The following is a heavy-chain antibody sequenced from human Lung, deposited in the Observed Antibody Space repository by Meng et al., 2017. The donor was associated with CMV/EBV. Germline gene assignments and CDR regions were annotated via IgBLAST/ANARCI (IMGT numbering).Heavy chain of an antibody. CDR3: ARKYPGVGDYRNSWKEVVDY. J-gene: IGHJ4*02. CDR2: IDWDDDK. Sequence: SGXXLVXPTQTLTLTCTFSGFSLYTSGMRVNWIRQPPGKALEWFARIDWDDDKFYNESLKTRLTISKDTSKNQVVLTMSKMDPVDTATYYCARKYPGVGDYRNSWKEVVDYWXKGXPVTVSS. V-gene: IGHV2-70D*14. CDR1: GFSLYTSGMR. D-gene: IGHD1-7*01.